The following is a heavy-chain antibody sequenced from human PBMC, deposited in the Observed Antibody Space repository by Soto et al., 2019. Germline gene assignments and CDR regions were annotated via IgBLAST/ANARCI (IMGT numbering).Heavy chain of an antibody. CDR1: GFTFSNYA. CDR2: IIGSGDST. D-gene: IGHD6-19*01. Sequence: EVQLLESGGGLVQPGGSLRLSCAASGFTFSNYALSWVRQAPGKGLEWVSAIIGSGDSTYYADSVKGRFTISRDNSKTTMYLQMNSLRAEDTAMDYCAKEGEVAGMGYFDNWGQGTLVTVSS. J-gene: IGHJ4*02. V-gene: IGHV3-23*01. CDR3: AKEGEVAGMGYFDN.